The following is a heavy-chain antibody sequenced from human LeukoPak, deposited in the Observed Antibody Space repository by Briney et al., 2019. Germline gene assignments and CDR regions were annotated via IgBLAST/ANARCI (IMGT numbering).Heavy chain of an antibody. CDR2: TYYRSTWYN. Sequence: SETLSLTCTVSGGSVSSGSYYWSWIRQSPSRGLEWLGRTYYRSTWYNDYAVSVRGRITVNPDTSKNQFSLHLNPVTPEDTAVYYCARRLTQYDCFDPWGQGILVTVSS. D-gene: IGHD2-2*01. CDR1: GGSVSSGSYY. CDR3: ARRLTQYDCFDP. V-gene: IGHV6-1*01. J-gene: IGHJ5*02.